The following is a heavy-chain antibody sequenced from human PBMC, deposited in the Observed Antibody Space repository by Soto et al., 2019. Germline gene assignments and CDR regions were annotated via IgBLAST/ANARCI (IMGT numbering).Heavy chain of an antibody. J-gene: IGHJ6*03. CDR3: ARASNVLRYFDWLLPPPYYYYMDV. Sequence: ASVKVSCKASGYTFTSYDINWVRQATGQGLEWMGWMNPNSGNTGYAQKFQGRVTMTRNTSISTAYMELSSLRSEDTAVYYCARASNVLRYFDWLLPPPYYYYMDVWGKGTTVTVSS. V-gene: IGHV1-8*01. CDR2: MNPNSGNT. CDR1: GYTFTSYD. D-gene: IGHD3-9*01.